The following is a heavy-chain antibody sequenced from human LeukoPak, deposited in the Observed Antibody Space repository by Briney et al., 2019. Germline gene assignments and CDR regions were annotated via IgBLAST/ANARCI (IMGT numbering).Heavy chain of an antibody. V-gene: IGHV4-4*07. D-gene: IGHD6-6*01. Sequence: PSETLSLTCTVSGGSTTRYSWSWIRQPPGKGLEWIGGIYISGSTNYNPSLKSRVTMPIETSKNQFSLKLSCVTAADTAVYYCARDRALAEARSYYYYMDIWGKGTTVTVSS. CDR2: IYISGST. CDR3: ARDRALAEARSYYYYMDI. J-gene: IGHJ6*03. CDR1: GGSTTRYS.